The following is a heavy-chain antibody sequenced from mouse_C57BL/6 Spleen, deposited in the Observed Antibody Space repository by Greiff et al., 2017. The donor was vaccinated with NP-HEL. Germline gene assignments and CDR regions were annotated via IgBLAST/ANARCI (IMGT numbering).Heavy chain of an antibody. CDR2: INYDGSST. J-gene: IGHJ4*01. Sequence: EVKLVESEGGLVQPGSSMKLSCTASGFTFSDYYMAWVRQVPEKGLEWVANINYDGSSTYYLDSLKSRFIISRDNAKNILYLQMSSLKSEDTATYYCAREGYYGNYIYAMDYWGQGTSVTVSS. CDR3: AREGYYGNYIYAMDY. CDR1: GFTFSDYY. V-gene: IGHV5-16*01. D-gene: IGHD2-1*01.